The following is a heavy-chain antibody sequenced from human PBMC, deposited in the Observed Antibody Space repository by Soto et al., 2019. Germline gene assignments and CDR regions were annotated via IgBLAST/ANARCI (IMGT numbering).Heavy chain of an antibody. CDR1: GGSISSGGYY. CDR3: ARGTPRGYRYGSFDN. V-gene: IGHV4-31*03. J-gene: IGHJ4*02. D-gene: IGHD5-18*01. Sequence: PSETLSLTCTLSGGSISSGGYYWIWIRQHPGKGLEWIGYIYYSGSTYYNPSLKSRVTISVDTSKHQFSLKLSSVTAADTTVYYCARGTPRGYRYGSFDNLGPGTLVNVSS. CDR2: IYYSGST.